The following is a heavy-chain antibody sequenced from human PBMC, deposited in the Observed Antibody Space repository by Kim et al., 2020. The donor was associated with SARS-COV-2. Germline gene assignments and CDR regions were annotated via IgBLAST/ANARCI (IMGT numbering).Heavy chain of an antibody. CDR1: GYYFRAHY. CDR2: IDSGSAVT. V-gene: IGHV1-46*01. J-gene: IGHJ6*02. Sequence: ASVKVSCKAAGYYFRAHYMHWMRQAPGQGLQWVGVIDSGSAVTTYAANFQGRLTMTTDTSTSTVYMELSTLTFEDTAVYFCARGCRECYPNFYKRAMDVWGQGTTVIVSS. CDR3: ARGCRECYPNFYKRAMDV. D-gene: IGHD7-27*01.